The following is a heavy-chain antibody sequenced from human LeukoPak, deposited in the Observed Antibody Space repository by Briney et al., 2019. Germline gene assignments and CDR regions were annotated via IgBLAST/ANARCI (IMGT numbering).Heavy chain of an antibody. CDR2: ISSSSSYI. J-gene: IGHJ1*01. D-gene: IGHD3-22*01. CDR1: GFTFSSYS. CDR3: ARGGGYYDSSGYPSAHPFQH. Sequence: PGGSLRLSCAASGFTFSSYSMNWVRQAPGKGLEWVSSISSSSSYIYYADSVKGRFSISRDNSKNSLYLQMNSLRAEDTAVYYCARGGGYYDSSGYPSAHPFQHWGQGTLVTVSS. V-gene: IGHV3-21*01.